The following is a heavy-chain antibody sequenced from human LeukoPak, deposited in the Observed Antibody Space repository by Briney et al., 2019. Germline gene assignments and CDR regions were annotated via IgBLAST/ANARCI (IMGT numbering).Heavy chain of an antibody. V-gene: IGHV3-9*01. CDR3: ARPRPGYYFDY. CDR1: GFTFDDYA. CDR2: ISWNSGSI. J-gene: IGHJ4*02. D-gene: IGHD5-12*01. Sequence: GGSLRLSCAASGFTFDDYAMHWVRQAPGKGLEWVSGISWNSGSIGYADSVKGRFTISRDNAKNSLYLQMNILRADDTAVYYCARPRPGYYFDYWGQGTLVTVSS.